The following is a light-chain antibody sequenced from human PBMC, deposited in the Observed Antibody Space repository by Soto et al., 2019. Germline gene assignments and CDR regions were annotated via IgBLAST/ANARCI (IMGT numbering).Light chain of an antibody. CDR3: SSFAGTNTYVV. V-gene: IGLV2-8*01. Sequence: QSALTQPPSASGSAGQSVIISCTGTSSDIGSYKYVSWYQQHPGKAPKPIIFRVSHRPSGVPARFSGSKSGNTASLTISGLQAEDDGDYYCSSFAGTNTYVVFGGGTKLTVL. CDR2: RVS. J-gene: IGLJ2*01. CDR1: SSDIGSYKY.